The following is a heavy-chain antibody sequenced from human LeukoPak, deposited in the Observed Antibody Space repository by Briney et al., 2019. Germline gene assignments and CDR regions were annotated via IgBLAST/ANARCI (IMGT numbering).Heavy chain of an antibody. CDR1: GFTFGSHA. D-gene: IGHD5-18*01. Sequence: GGSLRLSCEASGFTFGSHAMYWVRQAPGKGLEWVAGVFGSGGSPHYADSVKGRFTISRDNSRNTVYLQINSLRAEDTAVYYCGKTTVGYSSGQKPAWPVDYWGQGTLVTVSS. J-gene: IGHJ4*02. V-gene: IGHV3-23*01. CDR2: VFGSGGSP. CDR3: GKTTVGYSSGQKPAWPVDY.